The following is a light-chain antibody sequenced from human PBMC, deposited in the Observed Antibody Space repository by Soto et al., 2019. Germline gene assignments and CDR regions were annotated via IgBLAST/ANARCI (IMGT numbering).Light chain of an antibody. V-gene: IGKV3-20*01. J-gene: IGKJ5*01. CDR3: QQYGGSPRIT. CDR2: GAS. CDR1: QSVSSSY. Sequence: IVLTQSPGTLSLSPGERATLSCRASQSVSSSYLAWYQQKPGQAPRLLIYGASNRATGIPDRFSGSGSGTDFTLIINRLEPEDVAIYYCQQYGGSPRITFGQGTRLEIK.